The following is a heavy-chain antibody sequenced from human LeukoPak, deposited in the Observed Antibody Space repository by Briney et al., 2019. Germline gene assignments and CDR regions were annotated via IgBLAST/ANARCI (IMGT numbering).Heavy chain of an antibody. Sequence: GASVKVSCKASGHTFTGYHMHWMRQAPGQGLEWMGWINPNSGGTNFAQKFRGRVTMTRDTSISTAYMELSRLTSDDTAVYYCAREWVAVVDFDYWGQGTLVTVSS. CDR3: AREWVAVVDFDY. CDR1: GHTFTGYH. CDR2: INPNSGGT. D-gene: IGHD6-19*01. J-gene: IGHJ4*02. V-gene: IGHV1-2*02.